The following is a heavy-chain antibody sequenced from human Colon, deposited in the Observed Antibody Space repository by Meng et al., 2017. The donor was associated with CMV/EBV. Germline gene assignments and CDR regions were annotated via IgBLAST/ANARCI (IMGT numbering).Heavy chain of an antibody. V-gene: IGHV4-39*01. Sequence: GSLRLSCTVSGDSISRSSFYWGWIRQPPGKGLEWIGSIYYSGSTYYNPSLKSRVTISVDTSKNQFSLKLSSVTAADTAVYYCARGRGWLLDYWGQGTLVTVSS. CDR1: GDSISRSSFY. CDR2: IYYSGST. J-gene: IGHJ4*02. CDR3: ARGRGWLLDY. D-gene: IGHD6-19*01.